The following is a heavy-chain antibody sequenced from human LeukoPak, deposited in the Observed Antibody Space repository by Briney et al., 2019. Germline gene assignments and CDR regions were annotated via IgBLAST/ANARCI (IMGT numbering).Heavy chain of an antibody. CDR1: GFTFSDYY. J-gene: IGHJ2*01. CDR2: ISSSSSYI. V-gene: IGHV3-11*06. D-gene: IGHD3-3*01. CDR3: ARNILFGVVTTSVVGYFDL. Sequence: GGSLRLSCAASGFTFSDYYMTWIRQAPGKGLEWVSSISSSSSYIYYADSVKGRFTISRDNAKNSLYLQMNSLRAEDTAVYYCARNILFGVVTTSVVGYFDLWGRGTLVTVSS.